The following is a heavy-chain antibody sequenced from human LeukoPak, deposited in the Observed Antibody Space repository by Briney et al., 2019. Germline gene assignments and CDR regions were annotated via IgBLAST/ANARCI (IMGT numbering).Heavy chain of an antibody. J-gene: IGHJ5*02. V-gene: IGHV4-39*07. CDR2: IYYSGST. D-gene: IGHD3-22*01. CDR3: ARGTRRHYFDSRCPPPHWFDP. CDR1: GGSISSSSYD. Sequence: SETLSLTCTVSGGSISSSSYDWGWIRQPPGKGLEWIGSIYYSGSTYYNPSLKSRVPISVDASKHELFLKRSSVTAAETAVYFCARGTRRHYFDSRCPPPHWFDPWGQGTLVTVSS.